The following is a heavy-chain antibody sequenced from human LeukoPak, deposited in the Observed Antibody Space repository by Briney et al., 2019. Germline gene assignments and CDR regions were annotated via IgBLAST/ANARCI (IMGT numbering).Heavy chain of an antibody. CDR1: GFTFSSYA. CDR2: ISDSGSST. Sequence: GGSLRLSCAASGFTFSSYAMSWVRQAPGKGLEWVSTISDSGSSTYYTDSVKGRFTFSRDNSKNTLHLQMNSLRAEDTAVYYCTKDHGFYSSGWHPLFDNWGQGTLVTVTP. CDR3: TKDHGFYSSGWHPLFDN. D-gene: IGHD6-19*01. V-gene: IGHV3-23*01. J-gene: IGHJ4*02.